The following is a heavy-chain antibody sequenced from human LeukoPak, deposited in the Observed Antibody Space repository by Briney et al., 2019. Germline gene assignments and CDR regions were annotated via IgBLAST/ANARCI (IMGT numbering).Heavy chain of an antibody. J-gene: IGHJ4*02. CDR1: GFTFSRYW. D-gene: IGHD1-1*01. CDR3: ARQRYSDY. V-gene: IGHV3-7*01. CDR2: IKEDGSEN. Sequence: GGALRLSCAASGFTFSRYWMTWVRQAPGKGLEWVANIKEDGSENSYVESVKGRFTISRDNAKNSLYLQLNRLRAEDTAVYFCARQRYSDYWGQGTLVTGSS.